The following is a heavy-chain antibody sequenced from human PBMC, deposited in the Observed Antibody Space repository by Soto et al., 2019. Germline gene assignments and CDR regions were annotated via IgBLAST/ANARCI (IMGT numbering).Heavy chain of an antibody. CDR1: GGSIRSNIYY. CDR2: VHYSGST. D-gene: IGHD3-22*01. CDR3: ARQQYHDRSGYDTWD. J-gene: IGHJ4*02. V-gene: IGHV4-39*01. Sequence: QLQLQESGPGLVKSSETLSLTCSVSGGSIRSNIYYWGWIRQPPGKGLEWIATVHYSGSTYYTPSPTNRVTRSTHTPNNQSSLRLNSGTAEDTAVYYCARQQYHDRSGYDTWDWGQGTLVTVSS.